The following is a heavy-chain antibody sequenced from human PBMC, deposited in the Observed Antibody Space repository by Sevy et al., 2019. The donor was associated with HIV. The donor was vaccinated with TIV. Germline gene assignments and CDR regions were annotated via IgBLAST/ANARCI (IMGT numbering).Heavy chain of an antibody. J-gene: IGHJ6*02. CDR3: AKGGAAPPTHYYYYGMDV. Sequence: GGSLRLSCAASGITFSNYGIHWVRQAPGKGLEWVAVISYDRSIKYYADTVKGRFTISRDNSKNTLFLQMDSLRAEDTAMYYCAKGGAAPPTHYYYYGMDVWGQGTTVTVSS. CDR1: GITFSNYG. CDR2: ISYDRSIK. D-gene: IGHD6-6*01. V-gene: IGHV3-30*18.